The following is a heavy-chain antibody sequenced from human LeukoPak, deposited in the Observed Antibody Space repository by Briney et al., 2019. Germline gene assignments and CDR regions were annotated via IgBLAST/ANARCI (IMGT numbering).Heavy chain of an antibody. V-gene: IGHV4-38-2*01. CDR3: ARLLDNDSSGDPDTFDV. J-gene: IGHJ3*01. Sequence: SETLSLTCAVSGYSITSGSYWGWIRQPPGKGLEWIGSIHHSGITYYNPSLESRVTISVDTSKKHFSLSPTAVTAADTAVYYCARLLDNDSSGDPDTFDVWGQGTMVTVSS. CDR1: GYSITSGSY. CDR2: IHHSGIT. D-gene: IGHD3-22*01.